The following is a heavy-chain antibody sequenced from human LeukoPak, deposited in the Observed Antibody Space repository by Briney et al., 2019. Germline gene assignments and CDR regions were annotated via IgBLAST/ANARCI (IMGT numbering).Heavy chain of an antibody. Sequence: GESLKISCKGSGYSFTNYWIGWVRQLPGKGLEWMGIIYPGDSDTRYSPSFQGQVTISADKSVTTAYLQWSSLQASDTAMYYCARLHDSWGQGTLVTVSS. CDR3: ARLHDS. J-gene: IGHJ5*01. V-gene: IGHV5-51*01. CDR1: GYSFTNYW. CDR2: IYPGDSDT.